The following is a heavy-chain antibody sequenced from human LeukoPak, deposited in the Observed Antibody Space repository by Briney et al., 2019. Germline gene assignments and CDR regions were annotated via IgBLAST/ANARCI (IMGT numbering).Heavy chain of an antibody. V-gene: IGHV1-69*13. CDR1: GGXFSSYA. CDR3: ARDSPYQYCTNGVCYLWGIHYYGMDV. J-gene: IGHJ6*02. D-gene: IGHD2-8*01. Sequence: VKVSCXASGGXFSSYAISWVRQAPGQGLEWMGGIIPIFGTANYAQKFQGRVTITADESTSTAYMELSSLRSEDTAVYYCARDSPYQYCTNGVCYLWGIHYYGMDVWGQGTTVTVSS. CDR2: IIPIFGTA.